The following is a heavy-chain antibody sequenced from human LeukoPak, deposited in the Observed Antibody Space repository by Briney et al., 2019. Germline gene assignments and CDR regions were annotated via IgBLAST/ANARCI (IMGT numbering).Heavy chain of an antibody. J-gene: IGHJ3*02. CDR3: ARDIGSSWYVLDAFDI. CDR1: GFTFSSYW. Sequence: GGSLRLSCAASGFTFSSYWMSWVRQAPGKGLEWVANIKQDGSEKYYVDSVKGRFTISRDNAKNSLYLQMNSLRAEDTAVYYCARDIGSSWYVLDAFDIWGQGTMVTSLQ. CDR2: IKQDGSEK. V-gene: IGHV3-7*03. D-gene: IGHD6-13*01.